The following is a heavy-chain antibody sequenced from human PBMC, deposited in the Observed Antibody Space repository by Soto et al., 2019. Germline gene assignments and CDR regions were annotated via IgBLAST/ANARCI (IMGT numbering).Heavy chain of an antibody. CDR2: IKVDSGYT. Sequence: QLQLVQSAAEVKKPGASVRVSCKAYGYPFIKYGISWIRQAPEQGLEWMGWIKVDSGYTNYAQKFQGSVTITAATPSDPAFMELRSLRLDDTAVYFCATSYDTGFDPWGQGTLVSVSS. D-gene: IGHD3-9*01. CDR3: ATSYDTGFDP. CDR1: GYPFIKYG. J-gene: IGHJ5*02. V-gene: IGHV1-18*04.